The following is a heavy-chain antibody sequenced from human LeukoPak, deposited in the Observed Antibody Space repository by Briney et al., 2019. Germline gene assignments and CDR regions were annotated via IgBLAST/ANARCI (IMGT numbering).Heavy chain of an antibody. CDR2: INPSGGST. J-gene: IGHJ6*02. V-gene: IGHV1-46*01. D-gene: IGHD3-22*01. CDR1: GYTFTSYY. CDR3: ARDLLPYYDSRGGMDV. Sequence: GASVKVSCKASGYTFTSYYMHWVRQAPGQGLEWMGIINPSGGSTSYAQKFQGRVTMTRDTSTSTVYMELSSLRAEDTAVYYCARDLLPYYDSRGGMDVWGQGTTVTVSS.